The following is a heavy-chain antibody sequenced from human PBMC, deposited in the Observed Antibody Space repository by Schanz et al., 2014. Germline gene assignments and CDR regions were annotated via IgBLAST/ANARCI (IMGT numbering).Heavy chain of an antibody. J-gene: IGHJ4*02. V-gene: IGHV3-30*04. Sequence: VQLVESGGGLVQPGRSLRLSCAASGFKFSIYAMHWVRQAPGKGLEWVAVISYDGRSKDYADSVKGRFTISRDNAKNSLYLQMNSLTADDTAVYYCARDKGGYYPFDYWGRGTLVTVSS. D-gene: IGHD3-3*01. CDR1: GFKFSIYA. CDR2: ISYDGRSK. CDR3: ARDKGGYYPFDY.